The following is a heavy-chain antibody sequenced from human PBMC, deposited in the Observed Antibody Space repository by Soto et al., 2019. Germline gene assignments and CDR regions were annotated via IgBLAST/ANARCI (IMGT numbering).Heavy chain of an antibody. CDR2: INPNSGGT. CDR1: GYTFTGYY. V-gene: IGHV1-2*02. J-gene: IGHJ4*02. Sequence: ASVKVSCKASGYTFTGYYMHWVRQAPGQGLEWMGWINPNSGGTNYAQKFQGRVTMTRDTSISTAYMELSRLRSDDTAVYYCARAPYDSSGYYPFDYWGQRTLVTVSS. D-gene: IGHD3-22*01. CDR3: ARAPYDSSGYYPFDY.